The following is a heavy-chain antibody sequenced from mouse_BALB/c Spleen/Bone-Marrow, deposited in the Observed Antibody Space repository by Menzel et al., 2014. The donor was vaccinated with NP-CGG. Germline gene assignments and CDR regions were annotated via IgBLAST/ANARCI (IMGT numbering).Heavy chain of an antibody. J-gene: IGHJ1*01. D-gene: IGHD1-1*01. CDR2: INPYNGGT. CDR1: GYSFTGYT. CDR3: ASYYGSTWYFDV. Sequence: VQLQQPGPELVKPGASMKISCKASGYSFTGYTMNWVKQSHGKNLGRIGLINPYNGGTTYNQYFKGKATLTVDRSSSTAYMELLSLTSEDSAVYYCASYYGSTWYFDVWGAGATVTVSS. V-gene: IGHV1-18*01.